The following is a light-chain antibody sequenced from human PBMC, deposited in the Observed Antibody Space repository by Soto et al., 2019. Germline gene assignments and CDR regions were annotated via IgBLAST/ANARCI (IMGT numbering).Light chain of an antibody. CDR2: RAS. V-gene: IGKV3-15*01. CDR1: QSVTSD. Sequence: EIVMTQSPATLSVSPVESATLSCSASQSVTSDLAWYQQKPGQAPRLFIYRASTRATGIPARFSGSGSGTEFTLTISSLQSEDFALYYCQQYEKWPWTFGQGTKVDIK. CDR3: QQYEKWPWT. J-gene: IGKJ1*01.